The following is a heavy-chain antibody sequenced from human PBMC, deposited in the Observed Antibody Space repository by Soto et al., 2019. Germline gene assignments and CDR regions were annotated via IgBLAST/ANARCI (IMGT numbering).Heavy chain of an antibody. CDR3: AKDKPIPPYDRQLVDYYYYGMDV. J-gene: IGHJ6*02. V-gene: IGHV3-23*01. D-gene: IGHD6-6*01. Sequence: GGSLRLSCAASGFTFSSYAMSWVRQAPGKGLEWVSAISGSGGSTYYADSVKGRFTISRDNSKNTLYLQMNSLRAEDTAVYYCAKDKPIPPYDRQLVDYYYYGMDVWGQGTTVTVSS. CDR1: GFTFSSYA. CDR2: ISGSGGST.